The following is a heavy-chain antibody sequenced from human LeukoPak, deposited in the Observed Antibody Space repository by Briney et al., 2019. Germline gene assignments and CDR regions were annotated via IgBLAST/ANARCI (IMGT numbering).Heavy chain of an antibody. CDR3: VRRTASDF. CDR1: GFTFTSYV. CDR2: VGGGGDYT. Sequence: QPGGYLRLSCAASGFTFTSYVMSWVRQAPGKGLEWVASVGGGGDYTYYSDSVKGRFTISRDNSENTVYLQMKSLRAEGTAVYYCVRRTASDFWGQGALVTVSS. V-gene: IGHV3-23*01. D-gene: IGHD2-21*02. J-gene: IGHJ4*02.